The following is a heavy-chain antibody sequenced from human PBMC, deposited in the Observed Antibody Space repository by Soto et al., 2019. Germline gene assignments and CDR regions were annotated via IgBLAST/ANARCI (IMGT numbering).Heavy chain of an antibody. CDR1: GASLSHFF. CDR2: FYYSGST. J-gene: IGHJ4*02. Sequence: QVHLQESGPGLVKPSETLSLTCSVSGASLSHFFWHWIRQPPGKGLEWIASFYYSGSTKYNPSLQSRVTISADTSNNHVSLKMTSVTAADTAVYYCVRIAADGTTWGQGTLVTVSS. V-gene: IGHV4-59*01. CDR3: VRIAADGTT. D-gene: IGHD6-25*01.